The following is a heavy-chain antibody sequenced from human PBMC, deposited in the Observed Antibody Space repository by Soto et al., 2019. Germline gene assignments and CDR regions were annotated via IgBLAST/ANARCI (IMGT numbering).Heavy chain of an antibody. CDR3: AREGYCSSGSCALYSHEYFGMDV. V-gene: IGHV1-18*01. J-gene: IGHJ6*02. Sequence: QVQLVQSGAEVKKPGASVKVSCKASGYTFNTYSISWVRQAPGQGLEWMGWISGYNGDTHYAQKFQGRVTMTTDTSTSTAYMELRSLRSDDTAMYYCAREGYCSSGSCALYSHEYFGMDVWGQGTTVTVSS. D-gene: IGHD2-15*01. CDR1: GYTFNTYS. CDR2: ISGYNGDT.